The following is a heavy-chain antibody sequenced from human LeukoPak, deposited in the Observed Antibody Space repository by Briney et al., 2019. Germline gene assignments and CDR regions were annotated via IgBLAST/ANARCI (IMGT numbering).Heavy chain of an antibody. CDR2: ISGSSSTI. V-gene: IGHV3-48*01. D-gene: IGHD3-10*01. Sequence: GGSLRLSCAASGFTFSSYSMNWVRQAPGKGLEWVSYISGSSSTIYYADSVKGRFTISRDNAKNSLYLQMNSLRAEDTAVYYCASGSGSYRTPYYYMDVWGTGTTVTVSS. CDR3: ASGSGSYRTPYYYMDV. CDR1: GFTFSSYS. J-gene: IGHJ6*03.